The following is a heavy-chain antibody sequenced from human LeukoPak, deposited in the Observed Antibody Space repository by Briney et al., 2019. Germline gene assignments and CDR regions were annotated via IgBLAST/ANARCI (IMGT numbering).Heavy chain of an antibody. CDR1: GGTFSSYA. Sequence: SVKVSCKASGGTFSSYAISWVRQAPGQGLEWMGGIIPIFGTANYAQKFQGRVTITADKSTSTAYMELSSLRSEDTAVYYCASSPSWYYYYMDVWGKGTTVTVSS. V-gene: IGHV1-69*06. D-gene: IGHD2-2*01. CDR3: ASSPSWYYYYMDV. J-gene: IGHJ6*03. CDR2: IIPIFGTA.